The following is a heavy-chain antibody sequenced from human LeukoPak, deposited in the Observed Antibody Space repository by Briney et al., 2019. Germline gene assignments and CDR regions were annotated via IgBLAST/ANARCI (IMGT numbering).Heavy chain of an antibody. Sequence: GGSLSLPCAASGFTFSSHGIHWVRHAPGGGLEWVAVIWYEGTNKFYEDSVKGLFSLYRERSKNTVYLKINSQRAGYTGVYYCAREGCRTSCPTWGYFDHWGQGTLVTVSS. CDR3: AREGCRTSCPTWGYFDH. V-gene: IGHV3-33*01. D-gene: IGHD2-2*01. CDR2: IWYEGTNK. CDR1: GFTFSSHG. J-gene: IGHJ4*02.